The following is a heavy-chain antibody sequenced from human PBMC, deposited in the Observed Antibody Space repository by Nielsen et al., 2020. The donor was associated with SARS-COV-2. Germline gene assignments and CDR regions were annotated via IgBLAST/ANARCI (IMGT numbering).Heavy chain of an antibody. Sequence: SETLSLTCSVSGGSISSGGFYWSWIRQHAGKGLEWIGHIYYTGTTYHNQSLKSRMTISVDTTLNQFSLKVSSVTVADTAVYYCARGKTTVTTFDLWGQGTLVTVSS. CDR3: ARGKTTVTTFDL. V-gene: IGHV4-31*03. CDR1: GGSISSGGFY. D-gene: IGHD4-17*01. J-gene: IGHJ4*02. CDR2: IYYTGTT.